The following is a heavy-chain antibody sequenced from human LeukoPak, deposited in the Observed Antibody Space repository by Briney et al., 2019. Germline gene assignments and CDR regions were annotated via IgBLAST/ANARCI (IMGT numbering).Heavy chain of an antibody. Sequence: PGRSLRLSCAASGFTFSDHYMDWVRQAPGKGLEWVGRTTNRARSYSTEYAASVRGRFTISRDDSKNSLYLQMNSLKTEDTALYYCAKSGSYHAFDIWGQGTMVTV. CDR2: TTNRARSYST. D-gene: IGHD1-26*01. V-gene: IGHV3-72*01. CDR1: GFTFSDHY. CDR3: AKSGSYHAFDI. J-gene: IGHJ3*02.